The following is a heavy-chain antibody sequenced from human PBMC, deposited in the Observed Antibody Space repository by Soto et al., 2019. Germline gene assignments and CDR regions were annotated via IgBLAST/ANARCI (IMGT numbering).Heavy chain of an antibody. CDR1: GFTCSSYS. V-gene: IGHV3-23*01. J-gene: IGHJ4*02. CDR2: ITGSGGST. D-gene: IGHD5-18*01. CDR3: AKEGDLIGYNYGSCFDY. Sequence: SLRLSCSASGFTCSSYSMGWVRQAPGKGLEWVSAITGSGGSTYYADSVKGRFTISRDNSKNTLYLQMNSLRAEDTAVYYCAKEGDLIGYNYGSCFDYWGQGTLVTVSS.